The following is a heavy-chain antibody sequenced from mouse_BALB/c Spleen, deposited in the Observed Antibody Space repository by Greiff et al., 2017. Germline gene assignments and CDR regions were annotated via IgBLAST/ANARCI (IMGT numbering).Heavy chain of an antibody. CDR1: GYTFTSYW. D-gene: IGHD4-1*01. CDR2: IYPSDSYT. J-gene: IGHJ2*01. V-gene: IGHV1-69*02. CDR3: TRQTGAAYYCDY. Sequence: QVQLQQPGAELVRPGASVKLSCKASGYTFTSYWINWVKQRPGQGLEWIGNIYPSDSYTNYNQKFKDKATLTVDKSSSTAYMQLSSPTSEDSAVYYCTRQTGAAYYCDYWGQGTTLTVSS.